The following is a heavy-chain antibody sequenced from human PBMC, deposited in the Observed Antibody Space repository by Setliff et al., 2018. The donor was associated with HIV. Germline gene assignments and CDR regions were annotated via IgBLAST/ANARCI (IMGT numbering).Heavy chain of an antibody. CDR3: ARNTDVDSVYRPFHI. D-gene: IGHD1-26*01. CDR2: ISSSSSTI. V-gene: IGHV3-48*01. CDR1: GFTFISYS. Sequence: GGSLRLSCAASGFTFISYSMNWVRQAPGKGLEWVSYISSSSSTIYYADSVKGRFTISRDNAKNSLYLQMNSLRAEDTAVYYCARNTDVDSVYRPFHIWGQGTMVTVSS. J-gene: IGHJ3*02.